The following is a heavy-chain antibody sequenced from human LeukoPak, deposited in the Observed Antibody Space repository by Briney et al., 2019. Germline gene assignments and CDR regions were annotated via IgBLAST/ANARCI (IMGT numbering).Heavy chain of an antibody. CDR1: GFTFSSYA. J-gene: IGHJ4*02. Sequence: GGSLRLSCAASGFTFSSYAMHRVRQAPGKGLEWVAVISYDGSNKYYADSVKGRFTISRDNSKNTLYLQMNSLRAEDTAVYYCARDCDYYDSSGPDYWGQGTLVTVSS. D-gene: IGHD3-22*01. CDR2: ISYDGSNK. CDR3: ARDCDYYDSSGPDY. V-gene: IGHV3-30-3*01.